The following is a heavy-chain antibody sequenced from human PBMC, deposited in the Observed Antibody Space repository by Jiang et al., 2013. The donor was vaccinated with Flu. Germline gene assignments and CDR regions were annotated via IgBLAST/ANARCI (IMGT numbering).Heavy chain of an antibody. CDR3: AHSTDYYDSSGYLSNAFDI. V-gene: IGHV2-5*01. J-gene: IGHJ3*02. D-gene: IGHD3-22*01. Sequence: RYSPSLKSRLTITKDTSKNQVVLTMTNMDPVDTATYYCAHSTDYYDSSGYLSNAFDIWGQGTMVTVSS.